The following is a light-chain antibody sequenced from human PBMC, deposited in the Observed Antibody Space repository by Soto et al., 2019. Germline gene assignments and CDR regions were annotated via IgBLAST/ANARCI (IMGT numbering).Light chain of an antibody. J-gene: IGKJ1*01. Sequence: VMTQSPATLSVSPGERANLSCRASQNLRSSLAWYQQKPGQAPRLLIYGASTRATGIPARFSGSGSGTEFTLTISSLQSEDFAVYFCQQYNIWPQTFGQGTKV. CDR2: GAS. V-gene: IGKV3-15*01. CDR3: QQYNIWPQT. CDR1: QNLRSS.